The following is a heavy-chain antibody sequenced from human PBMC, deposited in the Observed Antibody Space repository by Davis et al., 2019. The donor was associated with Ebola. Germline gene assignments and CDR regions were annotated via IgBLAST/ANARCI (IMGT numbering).Heavy chain of an antibody. V-gene: IGHV1-8*02. CDR2: MNPKSGNT. CDR1: GYTFTSYG. D-gene: IGHD1-26*01. J-gene: IGHJ3*02. CDR3: ARTSIVGTTTTASDI. Sequence: AASVKVSCKASGYTFTSYGISWVRQAPGQGLEWVGWMNPKSGNTGYAEKFQGRVTMTRNTSISTAYMELSSLRSEDTAVYFCARTSIVGTTTTASDIWGQGTKVTVSS.